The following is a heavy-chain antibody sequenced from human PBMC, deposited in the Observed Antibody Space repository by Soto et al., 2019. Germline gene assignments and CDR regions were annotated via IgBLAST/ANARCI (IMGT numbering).Heavy chain of an antibody. V-gene: IGHV3-30-3*01. CDR2: ISYDGSNK. Sequence: QVQLVESGGGVVQPGRSLRLSCAASGFTFSSYAMHWVRQAPGKGLEWVAVISYDGSNKYYADSVKGRFTISRDNSKNTLYLQMNSLRAEDTAVYYCARRGSGSYDFDYWGQGTLVTVSS. CDR1: GFTFSSYA. D-gene: IGHD3-10*01. J-gene: IGHJ4*02. CDR3: ARRGSGSYDFDY.